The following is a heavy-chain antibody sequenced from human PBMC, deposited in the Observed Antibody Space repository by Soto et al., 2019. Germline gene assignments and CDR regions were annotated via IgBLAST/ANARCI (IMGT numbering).Heavy chain of an antibody. J-gene: IGHJ6*02. Sequence: SETLSLTCTVSGGSISSFYWSWIRQPPGKGLEWIGYIYYSGSTNYNPSLKSRVTISVDTSKNQFSLKLSSVTAADTAVYYCARGGTSGMDVWGQGTTVTVSS. V-gene: IGHV4-59*01. CDR1: GGSISSFY. CDR3: ARGGTSGMDV. D-gene: IGHD1-1*01. CDR2: IYYSGST.